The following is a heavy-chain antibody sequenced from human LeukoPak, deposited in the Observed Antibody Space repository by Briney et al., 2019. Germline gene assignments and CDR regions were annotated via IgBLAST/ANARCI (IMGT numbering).Heavy chain of an antibody. Sequence: SVKVSCKASGGTFSSYAISWVRQAPGQGLEWMGGIIPIFGTANYAQKFQGRVTITADESTSTAYMELSSLRSEDTAVYYCARAGAYCGGDCYHDAFDIWGQGTMVTVSS. CDR3: ARAGAYCGGDCYHDAFDI. J-gene: IGHJ3*02. V-gene: IGHV1-69*13. D-gene: IGHD2-21*02. CDR1: GGTFSSYA. CDR2: IIPIFGTA.